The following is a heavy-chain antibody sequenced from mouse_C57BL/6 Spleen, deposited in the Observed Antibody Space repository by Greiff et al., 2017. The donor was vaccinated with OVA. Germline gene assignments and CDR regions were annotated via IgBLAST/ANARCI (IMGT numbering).Heavy chain of an antibody. CDR3: ARDQDYGNDYAMDY. V-gene: IGHV5-4*01. CDR1: GFTFSSYA. J-gene: IGHJ4*01. CDR2: ISDGGSCT. Sequence: EVMLVEPGGGLVKPGGSLKLSCAASGFTFSSYAMSWVRQTPEKRLEWVATISDGGSCTYYPDNVKGRFPISRDNAKNNLYLQMSHLKSEDTAMYYCARDQDYGNDYAMDYWGQGTSVTVSS. D-gene: IGHD2-1*01.